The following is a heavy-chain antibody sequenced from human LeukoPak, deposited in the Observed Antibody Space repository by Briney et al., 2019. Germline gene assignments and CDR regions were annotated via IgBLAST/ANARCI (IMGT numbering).Heavy chain of an antibody. V-gene: IGHV1-69*05. J-gene: IGHJ4*02. CDR3: ARSGYSYGFRRFDY. CDR1: GGTFSSYA. CDR2: IIPIFGTA. D-gene: IGHD5-18*01. Sequence: SVKVSCKASGGTFSSYAISWVRQAPGQGLEWMGGIIPIFGTANYAQKFQGRVTITTDESTSTAYTELSSLRSEDTAVYYCARSGYSYGFRRFDYWGQGTLVTVSS.